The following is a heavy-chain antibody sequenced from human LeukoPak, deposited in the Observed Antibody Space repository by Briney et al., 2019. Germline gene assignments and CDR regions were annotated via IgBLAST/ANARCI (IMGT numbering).Heavy chain of an antibody. CDR1: GGSNSSYY. CDR2: IYYSGST. D-gene: IGHD3-10*01. V-gene: IGHV4-59*01. Sequence: PSETLSLTCTVSGGSNSSYYWSWIRQPPGKGLEWIGYIYYSGSTNYNPSLKSRVTISVDTSKNQFSLKLSSVTAADTAVYYCARGQYYGSGGLDYWGQGTLVTVSS. J-gene: IGHJ4*02. CDR3: ARGQYYGSGGLDY.